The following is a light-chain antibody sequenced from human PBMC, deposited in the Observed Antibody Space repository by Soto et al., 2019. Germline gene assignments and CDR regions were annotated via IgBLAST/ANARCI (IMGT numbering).Light chain of an antibody. CDR2: GVS. Sequence: EIVLTQPPGTLSLSPGERATLSCRASQSVTSNYFAWYQQKPGQAPRLLIFGVSDRATGIPDRFSASGSGTDFTLTISRLEFDVFAVDYCVKYGDSPRTFVQ. J-gene: IGKJ1*01. V-gene: IGKV3-20*01. CDR3: VKYGDSPRT. CDR1: QSVTSNY.